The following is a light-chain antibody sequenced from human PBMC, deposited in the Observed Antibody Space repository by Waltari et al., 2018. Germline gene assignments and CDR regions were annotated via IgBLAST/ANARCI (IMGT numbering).Light chain of an antibody. CDR2: GTD. CDR1: SLRRYS. V-gene: IGLV3-19*01. J-gene: IGLJ2*01. Sequence: SSELTQDPTVSVALGQTVRITCQGDSLRRYSASWYQQRPGQAPVLVFYGTDNRPSGIPDRFSGSTSGDTATLTITGTQAEDEADYYCLSRDISSTRFFGGGTRLTV. CDR3: LSRDISSTRF.